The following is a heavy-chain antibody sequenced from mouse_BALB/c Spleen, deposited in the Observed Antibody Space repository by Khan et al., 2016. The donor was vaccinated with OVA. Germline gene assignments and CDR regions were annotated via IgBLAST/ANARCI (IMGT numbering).Heavy chain of an antibody. CDR2: ISYSGNT. J-gene: IGHJ2*02. V-gene: IGHV3-2*02. CDR1: GYSITSDYA. CDR3: ARVYGGDFDY. Sequence: VQLQQSGPGLVKPSQSLSLTCTVTGYSITSDYAWNWIRQFPGNKLEWMGFISYSGNTKYNPSLKSRFSITRDTSKYQFFLQLNSVTTEDTATYYCARVYGGDFDYWGQGTSLTVSS. D-gene: IGHD1-1*01.